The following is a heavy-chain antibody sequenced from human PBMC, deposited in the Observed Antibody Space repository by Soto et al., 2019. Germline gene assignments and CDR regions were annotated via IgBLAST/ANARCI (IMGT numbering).Heavy chain of an antibody. D-gene: IGHD2-21*02. J-gene: IGHJ4*02. CDR3: ARDREGYCGGDCYTFDY. CDR2: IIPIFGTA. Sequence: QVQLVQSGAEVKKPGSSVKVSCKASGGTFSSYAISWVRQAPGQGLEWMGGIIPIFGTANYAQKFQGRVTITADESTSTAHMELSRLRSEDTAVYYCARDREGYCGGDCYTFDYWGQGTLVTVSS. V-gene: IGHV1-69*01. CDR1: GGTFSSYA.